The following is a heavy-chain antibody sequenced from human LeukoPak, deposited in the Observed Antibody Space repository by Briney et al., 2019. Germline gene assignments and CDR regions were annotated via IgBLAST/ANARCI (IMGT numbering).Heavy chain of an antibody. V-gene: IGHV1-46*01. CDR2: INPSGGST. J-gene: IGHJ3*02. Sequence: ASVKVSCKASGYTFTSYYMNWVRQAPGQGLEWMGIINPSGGSTSYAQKFQGRVTMTEDTSTDTAYMELSSLRSEDTAVYYCATDRGNYGPDAFDIWGQGTMVTVSS. D-gene: IGHD3-16*01. CDR3: ATDRGNYGPDAFDI. CDR1: GYTFTSYY.